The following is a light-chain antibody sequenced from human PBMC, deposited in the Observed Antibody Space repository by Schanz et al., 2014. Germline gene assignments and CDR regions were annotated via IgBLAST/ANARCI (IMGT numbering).Light chain of an antibody. CDR3: QHET. CDR1: QSLGSW. J-gene: IGKJ2*01. Sequence: DIQMTQSPSNLSASVGDRVTITCRASQSLGSWLAWYQQKPGKAPELLIYDAFNLKSGVPSRFSGSGSGTYFTLTISSLQPDDFATYYCQHETFGQGTKLEIK. V-gene: IGKV1-5*01. CDR2: DAF.